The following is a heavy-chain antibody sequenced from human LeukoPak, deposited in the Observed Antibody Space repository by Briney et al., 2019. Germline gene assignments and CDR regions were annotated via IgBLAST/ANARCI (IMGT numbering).Heavy chain of an antibody. CDR3: AKCVHDSSGYYFFDY. Sequence: GGSLRLSCGASGFAFSSYAMSWVRQAPGKGLEWVSAISGSGGSTYYADSVKGRFTISRDNSKNTLYLQMNSLRAEDTAVYYCAKCVHDSSGYYFFDYWGQGTLVTVSS. J-gene: IGHJ4*02. CDR2: ISGSGGST. D-gene: IGHD3-22*01. V-gene: IGHV3-23*01. CDR1: GFAFSSYA.